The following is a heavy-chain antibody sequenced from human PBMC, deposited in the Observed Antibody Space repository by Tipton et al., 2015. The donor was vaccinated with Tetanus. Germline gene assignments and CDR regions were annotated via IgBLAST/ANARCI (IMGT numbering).Heavy chain of an antibody. J-gene: IGHJ4*02. CDR2: VSYSGST. V-gene: IGHV4-61*01. Sequence: LRLSCTVSGGSVRSGSYYWNWIRQPPGKGLEWIGYVSYSGSTNSNYSLKSRITISQDTSKNQFSLRLTSVTAADTAVYYCARANYDFPKKGPFDSWGQGRLVIVSS. CDR1: GGSVRSGSYY. D-gene: IGHD3-3*01. CDR3: ARANYDFPKKGPFDS.